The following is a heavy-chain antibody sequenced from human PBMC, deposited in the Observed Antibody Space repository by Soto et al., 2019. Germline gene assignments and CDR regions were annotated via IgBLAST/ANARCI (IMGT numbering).Heavy chain of an antibody. CDR3: ARDWHFSFGSGKDTDY. D-gene: IGHD3-10*01. J-gene: IGHJ4*02. CDR1: GFTFSSYA. V-gene: IGHV3-30-3*01. Sequence: GGSLRLSCAASGFTFSSYAMHWVRQAPGKGLEWVAVISYDGSNKYYADSVKGRFTISRDNSKNTLYLQMNSLRAEDTAVYYCARDWHFSFGSGKDTDYWGQGTLVTVSS. CDR2: ISYDGSNK.